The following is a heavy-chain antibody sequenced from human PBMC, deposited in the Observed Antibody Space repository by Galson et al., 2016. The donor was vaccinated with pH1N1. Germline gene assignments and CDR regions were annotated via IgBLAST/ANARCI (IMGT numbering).Heavy chain of an antibody. Sequence: SVKVSCKVSGYTLSQISIHWVRQAPGKGLEWMGGFDPQDGETIYAQTFQGRVSMTEDTPTDTAHMEMSSLRSDDTAVYYCATDLYFYGSLRKLSFDYWGQGTLVTVSS. J-gene: IGHJ4*02. CDR1: GYTLSQIS. D-gene: IGHD3-10*01. CDR3: ATDLYFYGSLRKLSFDY. V-gene: IGHV1-24*01. CDR2: FDPQDGET.